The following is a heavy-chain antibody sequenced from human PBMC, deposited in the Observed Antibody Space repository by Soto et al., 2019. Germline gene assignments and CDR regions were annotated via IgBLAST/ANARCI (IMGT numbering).Heavy chain of an antibody. CDR1: GGSVNSDGHY. D-gene: IGHD5-12*01. CDR2: THYSGNS. V-gene: IGHV4-61*08. Sequence: PSETLSLTCTVSGGSVNSDGHYWSWIRQPPGKGLEWIGETHYSGNSNYNPSLKSRVTVSMDTSKNRFSLKLRSVTAADTAVYYCARPRDGYNPGGFDIWGQGTMVTVSS. CDR3: ARPRDGYNPGGFDI. J-gene: IGHJ3*02.